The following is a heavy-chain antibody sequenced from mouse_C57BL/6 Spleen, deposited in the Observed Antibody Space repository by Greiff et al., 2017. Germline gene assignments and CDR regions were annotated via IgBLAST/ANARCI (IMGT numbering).Heavy chain of an antibody. CDR3: ATPMMTPRYLAY. D-gene: IGHD2-4*01. Sequence: QVQLKQSGAELARPGASVKLSCKASGYTFTSYGISWVKQRPGQGLEWIGEINPRSGSTYYNEKFKGKATLTADKSSSTAYMGLRSLTSEDSAVXCCATPMMTPRYLAYWGQGTLVTVSA. V-gene: IGHV1-81*01. CDR2: INPRSGST. J-gene: IGHJ3*01. CDR1: GYTFTSYG.